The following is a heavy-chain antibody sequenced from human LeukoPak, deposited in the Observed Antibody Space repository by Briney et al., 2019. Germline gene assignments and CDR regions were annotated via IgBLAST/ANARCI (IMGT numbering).Heavy chain of an antibody. J-gene: IGHJ5*02. CDR2: INPNSGGT. V-gene: IGHV1-2*02. Sequence: ASVKVSCKASGYTFTGYYMHWVRQAPGQGLEWMGWINPNSGGTNYAQKFQGRVTMTRDTSISTAYMELSRLRSDDTAVYYCARVWSSYHPYNWFDPWGQGTLVTVSS. CDR1: GYTFTGYY. CDR3: ARVWSSYHPYNWFDP. D-gene: IGHD3-3*01.